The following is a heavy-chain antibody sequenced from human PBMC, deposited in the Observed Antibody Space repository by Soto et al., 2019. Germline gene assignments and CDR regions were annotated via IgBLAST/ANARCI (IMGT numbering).Heavy chain of an antibody. J-gene: IGHJ6*02. CDR2: ISGGGGSI. D-gene: IGHD6-6*01. V-gene: IGHV3-43*02. Sequence: PGGSLRLSCVASEFTFSIYAMNWVRQAPGKGLEWVSVISGGGGSIYYADSVKGRFTISRDNSKNSLYLQMNSLRTEDTALYYCAKDLGSSSRLGMDVWGQGTTVTVSS. CDR3: AKDLGSSSRLGMDV. CDR1: EFTFSIYA.